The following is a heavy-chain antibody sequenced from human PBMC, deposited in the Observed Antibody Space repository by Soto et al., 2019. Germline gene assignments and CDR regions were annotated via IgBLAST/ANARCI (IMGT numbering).Heavy chain of an antibody. CDR1: GASISSYY. Sequence: PSETLSLTCSVSGASISSYYWNWVRQPPGKGLEWIGYFYKTGTTNSHPSLKSRVTISADTSQNQLSLRLTSVTAADTAVYFCANSLGAPHGMAYYYYMDVWAKGTTVTVSS. J-gene: IGHJ6*03. V-gene: IGHV4-59*01. CDR2: FYKTGTT. D-gene: IGHD1-20*01. CDR3: ANSLGAPHGMAYYYYMDV.